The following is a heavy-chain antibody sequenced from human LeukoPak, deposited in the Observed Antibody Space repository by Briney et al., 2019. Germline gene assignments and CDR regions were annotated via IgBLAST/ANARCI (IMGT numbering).Heavy chain of an antibody. CDR3: ARSLQYNNNNYFYYGMDV. CDR2: IYYSGST. D-gene: IGHD3-10*01. V-gene: IGHV4-59*01. J-gene: IGHJ6*02. Sequence: SETLSLTCTVSGGSISSYYWNWIRQPPGEGLEWIGYIYYSGSTNYNPSLKSRVTISVDTSKNQFSLKLNSVTAADTAVYYCARSLQYNNNNYFYYGMDVWGQGTTVAVSS. CDR1: GGSISSYY.